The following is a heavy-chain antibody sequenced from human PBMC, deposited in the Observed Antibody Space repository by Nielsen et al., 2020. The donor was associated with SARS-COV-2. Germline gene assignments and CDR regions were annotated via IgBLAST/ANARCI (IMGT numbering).Heavy chain of an antibody. J-gene: IGHJ4*02. V-gene: IGHV3-74*01. CDR2: INSDGSST. CDR1: GFTFSSYW. CDR3: ARVEWFGEANFDY. Sequence: GESLKISCAASGFTFSSYWMHWVRQAPGKGLVWVSRINSDGSSTSYADSVKGRFTISRDNAKNTLYLQMNSLRAEDTAVYYCARVEWFGEANFDYWGQGTLVTVSS. D-gene: IGHD3-10*01.